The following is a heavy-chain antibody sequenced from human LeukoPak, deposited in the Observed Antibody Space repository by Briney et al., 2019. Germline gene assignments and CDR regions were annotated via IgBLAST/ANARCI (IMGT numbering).Heavy chain of an antibody. J-gene: IGHJ4*02. V-gene: IGHV1-24*01. Sequence: GASVKVSCKVSGYTLTELSMHWVRQAPGKGLEWMGGFDPEDGETIYAQKFQGRVTMTEDTSTDTAYMELSSLRSEDTAVYYCATWGGIYSGYDYIYWGQGTQVTVSS. CDR2: FDPEDGET. CDR1: GYTLTELS. CDR3: ATWGGIYSGYDYIY. D-gene: IGHD5-12*01.